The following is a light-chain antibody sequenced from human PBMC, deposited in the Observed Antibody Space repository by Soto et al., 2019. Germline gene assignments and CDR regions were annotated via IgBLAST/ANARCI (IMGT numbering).Light chain of an antibody. J-gene: IGLJ1*01. Sequence: SYVLTQPPSVSVAPGQTARITCGGNNIGSKSVHWYQQRPGQAPVLVVYDDSDRPSGIPERFSGSNSGNTATLTISGVEVGDDADYYCQVWDSSTDHDVFGTGTKLTVL. CDR3: QVWDSSTDHDV. CDR2: DDS. V-gene: IGLV3-21*02. CDR1: NIGSKS.